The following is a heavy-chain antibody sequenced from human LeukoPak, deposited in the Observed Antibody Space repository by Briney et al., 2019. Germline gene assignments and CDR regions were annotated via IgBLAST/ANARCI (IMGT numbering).Heavy chain of an antibody. D-gene: IGHD5-24*01. J-gene: IGHJ5*02. V-gene: IGHV3-30*04. CDR1: GFNFDKFA. Sequence: GSLRLSCVFSGFNFDKFAMHWVRQPLGKGLEWVAVISHDARTKYYADSMKGRITISRDNSKNTLFLQMNNLRTEDTAVYFCARPSPPGDGYNPPDHWGQGTLVTVSS. CDR3: ARPSPPGDGYNPPDH. CDR2: ISHDARTK.